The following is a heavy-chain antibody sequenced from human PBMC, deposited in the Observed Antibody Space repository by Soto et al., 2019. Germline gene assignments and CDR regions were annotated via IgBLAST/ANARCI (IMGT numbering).Heavy chain of an antibody. D-gene: IGHD3-10*01. J-gene: IGHJ6*02. Sequence: QVQLQESGPGLVKPSQTLSLTCTVSGGSISSGGYYWSWIRQHPGKGLEWIGYIYYSGSTYYNPSLKSRVTISVDPSKNQFSPKLSSVTAADTAVYYCAGTGGSGSYYSYYYYGMDVWGQGTTVTVSS. V-gene: IGHV4-31*03. CDR1: GGSISSGGYY. CDR2: IYYSGST. CDR3: AGTGGSGSYYSYYYYGMDV.